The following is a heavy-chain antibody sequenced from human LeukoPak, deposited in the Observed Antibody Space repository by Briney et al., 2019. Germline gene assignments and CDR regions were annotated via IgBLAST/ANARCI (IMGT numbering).Heavy chain of an antibody. CDR2: ISNDGNNK. D-gene: IGHD2-8*02. Sequence: PGMSLRLSCAASGFPFSTYGMHWVRQAPGKGLEWVAAISNDGNNKFYADSVKSRFTISRDNPKNTMSLQMNSLRAEDTAVYYCAKGGGVIGRSYYFDYWGQGTLVTVSS. J-gene: IGHJ4*02. CDR1: GFPFSTYG. V-gene: IGHV3-30*18. CDR3: AKGGGVIGRSYYFDY.